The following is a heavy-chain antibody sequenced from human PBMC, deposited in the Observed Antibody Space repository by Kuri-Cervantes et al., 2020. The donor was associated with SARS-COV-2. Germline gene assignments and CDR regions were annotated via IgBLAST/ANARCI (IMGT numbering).Heavy chain of an antibody. CDR1: GGTFSSYA. CDR3: ARASTYCSSTSCYDYYYMDV. V-gene: IGHV1-69*13. CDR2: IIPIFGTA. D-gene: IGHD2-2*01. Sequence: SVKVSCKASGGTFSSYAINWVRQAPGQGLEWMGKIIPIFGTANYAQKFQGRVTITADESTSTAYTELSSLRSEDTAVYYCARASTYCSSTSCYDYYYMDVWGKGTTVTVSS. J-gene: IGHJ6*03.